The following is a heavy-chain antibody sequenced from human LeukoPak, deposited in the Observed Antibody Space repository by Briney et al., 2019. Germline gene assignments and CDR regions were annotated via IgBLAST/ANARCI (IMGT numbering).Heavy chain of an antibody. D-gene: IGHD3-16*01. V-gene: IGHV1-69*13. CDR1: GGTFSSYA. Sequence: SVKVSCKSSGGTFSSYAISWVRQAPGQGLEWMGGIIPIFGTANYAQKFQGRVTITADESTSTAYMELSSLRSEDTAVYYCARSSRGSSQDYYYGMDVWGQGTTVTVSS. CDR3: ARSSRGSSQDYYYGMDV. J-gene: IGHJ6*02. CDR2: IIPIFGTA.